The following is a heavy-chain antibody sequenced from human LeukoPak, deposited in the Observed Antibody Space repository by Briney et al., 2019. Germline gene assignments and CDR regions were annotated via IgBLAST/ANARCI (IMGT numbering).Heavy chain of an antibody. CDR1: GGSVSSGSYY. J-gene: IGHJ4*02. CDR2: IYYSGST. D-gene: IGHD5-24*01. Sequence: PSETLSLTCTVSGGSVSSGSYYWSWIRQPPGTGLEWIGYIYYSGSTNYNPSLKSRVTISVDTSKNQFSLKLSSVTAADTAVYYCARGEGWLANDYWGQGTLVTVSS. V-gene: IGHV4-61*01. CDR3: ARGEGWLANDY.